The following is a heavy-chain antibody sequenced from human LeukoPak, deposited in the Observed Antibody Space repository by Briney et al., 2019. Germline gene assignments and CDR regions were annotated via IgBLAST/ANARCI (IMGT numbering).Heavy chain of an antibody. D-gene: IGHD4-17*01. CDR1: GGSISSGDYY. Sequence: SQTLSLTCTVSGGSISSGDYYWSWIRQPPGKGLEWIGYIYYSGSTYYNPSLKSRVTISVDTSKNQFSLKLSSVTAADTAVYYCARDSVNPADYYYGKDVWGKGTTVTVSS. CDR3: ARDSVNPADYYYGKDV. V-gene: IGHV4-30-4*01. CDR2: IYYSGST. J-gene: IGHJ6*04.